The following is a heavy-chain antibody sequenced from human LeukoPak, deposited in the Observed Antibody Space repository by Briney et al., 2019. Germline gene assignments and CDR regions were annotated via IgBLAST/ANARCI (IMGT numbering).Heavy chain of an antibody. CDR3: AGGLIVLDY. Sequence: GGSLRLSCAASGFSFSSSEMNWVRQAPGKGLEWVSYISGFSGSINYADSVRGRFTISRDNAKHLLYLQMDSLRAEDTAVYYCAGGLIVLDYWGQGTLVTVSS. CDR1: GFSFSSSE. V-gene: IGHV3-48*03. CDR2: ISGFSGSI. D-gene: IGHD3-10*01. J-gene: IGHJ4*02.